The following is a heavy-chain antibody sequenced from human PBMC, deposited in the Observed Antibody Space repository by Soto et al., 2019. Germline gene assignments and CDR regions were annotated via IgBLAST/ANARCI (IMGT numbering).Heavy chain of an antibody. V-gene: IGHV2-5*01. CDR3: ASRHDLGGFDI. D-gene: IGHD2-15*01. Sequence: SGPTLVNPTQTLTLTCTFSGFSLNTRAVGVGWIRQPPGKALEWLALINWNDDERYSPSLKDRLTITKDTSRNHVVLTMTNVDPVDTDPYYCASRHDLGGFDIWGQGTTVTVSS. CDR1: GFSLNTRAVG. CDR2: INWNDDE. J-gene: IGHJ3*02.